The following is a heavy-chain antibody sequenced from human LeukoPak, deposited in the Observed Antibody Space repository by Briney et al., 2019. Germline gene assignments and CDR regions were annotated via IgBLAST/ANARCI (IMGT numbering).Heavy chain of an antibody. J-gene: IGHJ6*03. V-gene: IGHV1-8*01. D-gene: IGHD2-2*01. CDR3: ARGLLGRVVPAAINYYYYYYMDV. Sequence: ASVKVSCKASGYTYTSYDINWVRQATGQGLEWMGWMNPNSGNTGYAQKLQGRVTMTRNTSISTAYMELGSLRSEDTAVYYCARGLLGRVVPAAINYYYYYYMDVWGKGTTVTVSS. CDR1: GYTYTSYD. CDR2: MNPNSGNT.